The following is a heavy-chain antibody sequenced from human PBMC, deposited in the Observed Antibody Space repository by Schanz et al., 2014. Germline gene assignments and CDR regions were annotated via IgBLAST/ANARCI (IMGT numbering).Heavy chain of an antibody. CDR3: AKCIGWYGRCAFDI. J-gene: IGHJ3*02. D-gene: IGHD6-19*01. Sequence: EVPLVESGGCLIQPGGSLRLSCAASGFTVSSNYMSWVRQAPGKGLEWVAVIYSGGSTFYTDSVKGRFTISRDNSKNTLYLQMNSLIAEDTAVYYCAKCIGWYGRCAFDIWGQGTMVTVSS. CDR2: IYSGGST. CDR1: GFTVSSNY. V-gene: IGHV3-53*01.